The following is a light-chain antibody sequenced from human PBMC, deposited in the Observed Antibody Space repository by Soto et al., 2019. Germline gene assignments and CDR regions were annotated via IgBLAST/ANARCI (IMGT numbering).Light chain of an antibody. CDR2: LNSDGSH. CDR1: SGHSSYA. Sequence: QPVLTQSPSASASLGASVKLTCTLSSGHSSYAIAWHQQQQEKGPRYLMKLNSDGSHTKGDGIPDRFSGSSSVVERYLTISSLQSEDEADYYCQTWSTGIQVLGGGTKLTVL. CDR3: QTWSTGIQV. J-gene: IGLJ2*01. V-gene: IGLV4-69*01.